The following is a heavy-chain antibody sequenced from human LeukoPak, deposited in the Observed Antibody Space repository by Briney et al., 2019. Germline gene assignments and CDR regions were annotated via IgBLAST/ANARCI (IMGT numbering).Heavy chain of an antibody. CDR2: IIPIFGTA. Sequence: SVKVSCKASGGTFSSYAISWVRQASGQGLEWMGGIIPIFGTANYAQKFQGRVTITTDESTSTAYMELSSLRSEDTAVYYCAFTTYYDFWSGYRIDYWGQGTLVTVSS. CDR1: GGTFSSYA. D-gene: IGHD3-3*01. CDR3: AFTTYYDFWSGYRIDY. J-gene: IGHJ4*02. V-gene: IGHV1-69*05.